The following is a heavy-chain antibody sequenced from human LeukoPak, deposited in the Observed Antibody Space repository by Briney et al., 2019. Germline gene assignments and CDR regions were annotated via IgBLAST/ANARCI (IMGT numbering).Heavy chain of an antibody. CDR1: GFNFSSYA. J-gene: IGHJ4*02. CDR3: VREVAAAGSDNKYYFDY. D-gene: IGHD6-13*01. Sequence: QPGGSLRLSCAASGFNFSSYAMNWVRLAPGKGLEYVSAISSNGDSTYYADSVKGRFTISRDNSKNTLYLQMSLLRAEDTAVYFCVREVAAAGSDNKYYFDYWGQGTLVTVSS. V-gene: IGHV3-64D*09. CDR2: ISSNGDST.